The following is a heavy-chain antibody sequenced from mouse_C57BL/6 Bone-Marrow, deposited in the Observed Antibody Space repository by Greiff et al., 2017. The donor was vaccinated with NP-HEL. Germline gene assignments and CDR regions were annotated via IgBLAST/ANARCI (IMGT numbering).Heavy chain of an antibody. Sequence: EVQGVESGGGLVQPKGSLKLSCAASGFSFNTYAMNWVRQAPGKGLEWVARIRSKSNNYATYYADSVKDRFTISRDDSESMLYLQMNNLKTEDTAMYYCVRHSYYYGSSPLFDYWGQGTTLTVSS. D-gene: IGHD1-1*01. CDR1: GFSFNTYA. V-gene: IGHV10-1*01. CDR3: VRHSYYYGSSPLFDY. CDR2: IRSKSNNYAT. J-gene: IGHJ2*01.